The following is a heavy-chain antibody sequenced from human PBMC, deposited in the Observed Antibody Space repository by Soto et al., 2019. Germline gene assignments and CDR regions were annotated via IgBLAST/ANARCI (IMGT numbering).Heavy chain of an antibody. CDR3: ATTAAPWAIYGMDV. CDR2: IYPGDSDT. CDR1: GYSFTSYW. J-gene: IGHJ6*02. V-gene: IGHV5-51*01. D-gene: IGHD2-2*01. Sequence: GESLKISCKVSGYSFTSYWIGWVRQMPGKGLEWMGIIYPGDSDTRYSPSFQGQVTISADKSISTAYLQWSSLKASDTAMYYCATTAAPWAIYGMDVWVPETLLVTVSS.